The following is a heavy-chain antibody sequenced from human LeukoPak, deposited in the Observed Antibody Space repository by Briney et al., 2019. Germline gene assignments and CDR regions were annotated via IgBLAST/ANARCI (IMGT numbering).Heavy chain of an antibody. D-gene: IGHD3-22*01. CDR2: INPSGGST. V-gene: IGHV1-46*01. CDR1: GYTFTSYY. J-gene: IGHJ3*02. Sequence: GASVKVSCKASGYTFTSYYMHWVRQAPGQGLEWMGIINPSGGSTSYAQKFQGRVTMTRDTSTSTVYMELSSLRSEDTAVYYCAGGRITMIVVVITSDAFDIWGQGTMVTVSS. CDR3: AGGRITMIVVVITSDAFDI.